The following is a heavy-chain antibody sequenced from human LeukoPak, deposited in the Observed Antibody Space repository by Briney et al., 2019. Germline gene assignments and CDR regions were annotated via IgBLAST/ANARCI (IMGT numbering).Heavy chain of an antibody. CDR3: AKDHRWLVDY. CDR1: GFTFGTYS. Sequence: GGSLRLSCAASGFTFGTYSMHWVRQAPGKGLEWVAIISSAGTIINYADSVRGRFSISRDNSRNTLYLQMDSLRTEDTAVYYCAKDHRWLVDYWGQGTLVTVS. J-gene: IGHJ4*02. CDR2: ISSAGTII. D-gene: IGHD6-19*01. V-gene: IGHV3-30-3*01.